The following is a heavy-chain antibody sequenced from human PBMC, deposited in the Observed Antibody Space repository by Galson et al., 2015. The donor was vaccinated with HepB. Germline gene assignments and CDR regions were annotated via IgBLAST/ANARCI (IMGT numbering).Heavy chain of an antibody. CDR1: GFNYSPHA. CDR2: ISSSGGTA. CDR3: VKGTMFGVVYQYGMDV. D-gene: IGHD3-3*01. Sequence: SLRLYCADSGFNYSPHAMHWFRQAQGKGLEYVSGISSSGGTAYYTDSVKGRFTISRDNSKNTVNLQMSSLRAEDTGIYYCVKGTMFGVVYQYGMDVWGQGTTVTVSS. V-gene: IGHV3-64D*06. J-gene: IGHJ6*02.